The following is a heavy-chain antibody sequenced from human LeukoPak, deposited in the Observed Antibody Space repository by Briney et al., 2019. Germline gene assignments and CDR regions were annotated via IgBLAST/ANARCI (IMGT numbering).Heavy chain of an antibody. Sequence: ASVKVSCKAPGYTFTSYDINWVRQATGQGLEWMGWMNPNSGNTGYAQKFQGRVTMTRNTSISTAYMELSSLRSEDTAVYYCARSHYHASNRFDPWGQGTLVTVSS. CDR1: GYTFTSYD. J-gene: IGHJ5*02. CDR3: ARSHYHASNRFDP. CDR2: MNPNSGNT. V-gene: IGHV1-8*01. D-gene: IGHD3-10*01.